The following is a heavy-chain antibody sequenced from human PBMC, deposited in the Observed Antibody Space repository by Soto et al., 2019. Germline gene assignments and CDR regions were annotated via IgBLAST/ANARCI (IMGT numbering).Heavy chain of an antibody. CDR1: GDSVSSNSAA. CDR3: ARDHSRVVAAAGTDYYYYYGMDV. CDR2: TYYRSKWYN. Sequence: SQTLSLTCAISGDSVSSNSAAWNWIRQSPPRGLEWLGRTYYRSKWYNDYAVSVKSRITINPDTSKNQFSLQLNSVTPEDTAVYYCARDHSRVVAAAGTDYYYYYGMDVWGQGTTVTVSS. V-gene: IGHV6-1*01. J-gene: IGHJ6*02. D-gene: IGHD6-13*01.